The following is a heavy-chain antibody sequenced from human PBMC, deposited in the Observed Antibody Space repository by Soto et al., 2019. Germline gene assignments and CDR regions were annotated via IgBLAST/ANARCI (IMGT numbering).Heavy chain of an antibody. CDR2: ISYDGSNK. CDR3: ARNKFGGSGYKDYGMDV. D-gene: IGHD3-3*01. CDR1: GFTFSSYA. J-gene: IGHJ6*02. Sequence: GGSLRLSCVASGFTFSSYAMHWVRQAPGKGLEWVAVISYDGSNKYYADSVKGRFTISRDNSKNTLYLQMNSLRAEDTAVYYCARNKFGGSGYKDYGMDVWGQGTTVTVSS. V-gene: IGHV3-30-3*01.